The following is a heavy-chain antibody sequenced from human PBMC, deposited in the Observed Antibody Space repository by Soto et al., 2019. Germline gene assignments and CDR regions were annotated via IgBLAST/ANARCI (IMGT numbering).Heavy chain of an antibody. CDR1: GVAFRSYA. D-gene: IGHD3-3*01. CDR3: ATAHVLRFLADQDAFDI. J-gene: IGHJ3*02. CDR2: FDPEVGEA. V-gene: IGHV1-24*01. Sequence: GAPVEVSCKASGVAFRSYAMRSVRHAPGQGLEWMGGFDPEVGEANYAQKFQGRVTMTEDTSTDTAYMELSSLRSEDTAVYYCATAHVLRFLADQDAFDIWGQGTMVTVSS.